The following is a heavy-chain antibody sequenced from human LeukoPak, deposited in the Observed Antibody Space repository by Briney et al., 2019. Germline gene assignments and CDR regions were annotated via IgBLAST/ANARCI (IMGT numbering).Heavy chain of an antibody. V-gene: IGHV5-51*01. CDR2: IDPSDSET. CDR3: ARQTAMGRSGDY. CDR1: GYRFTSYW. D-gene: IGHD5-18*01. Sequence: ESLKISCKASGYRFTSYWIGWVRQMPGKGLEWMGIIDPSDSETRYTPSFQGHVTISVDKSLTTAYLQWNSLKASDTAMYYCARQTAMGRSGDYWGQGTLVTVSS. J-gene: IGHJ4*02.